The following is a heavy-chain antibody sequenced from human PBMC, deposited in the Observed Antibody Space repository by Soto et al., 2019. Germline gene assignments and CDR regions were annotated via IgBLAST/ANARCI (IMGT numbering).Heavy chain of an antibody. CDR1: GFTFSSYS. J-gene: IGHJ4*02. Sequence: GGSLRLSCAASGFTFSSYSMNWVRQAPGKGLEWVSSISSSSSYIYYADSVKGRFTISRDNAKNSLYLQMNSLRAEDTAVYYCARESKKATYYDSSGYDFDYWGQGTLVTVSS. CDR2: ISSSSSYI. CDR3: ARESKKATYYDSSGYDFDY. D-gene: IGHD3-22*01. V-gene: IGHV3-21*01.